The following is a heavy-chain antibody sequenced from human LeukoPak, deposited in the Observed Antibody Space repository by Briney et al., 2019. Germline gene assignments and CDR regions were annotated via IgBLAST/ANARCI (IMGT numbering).Heavy chain of an antibody. J-gene: IGHJ4*02. CDR3: ARGSRRTSTDYFDY. D-gene: IGHD4-17*01. CDR2: IYTSGST. CDR1: GGSISSYY. Sequence: SQTLSLTCTVSGGSISSYYCSWIRQPAAQGLEWIGRIYTSGSTNYNPSLKSRVTISVDTSKNQFSLKLSSVTAADTAVYYCARGSRRTSTDYFDYWGQGTLVTVSS. V-gene: IGHV4-4*07.